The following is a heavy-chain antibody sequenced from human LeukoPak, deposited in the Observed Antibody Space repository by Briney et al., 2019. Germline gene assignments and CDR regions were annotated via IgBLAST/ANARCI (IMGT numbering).Heavy chain of an antibody. CDR2: ISSSGSTT. CDR3: AREMDGPYGSGSPLDY. Sequence: GGSLRLSCAASGFTFSEYYMSWIRQAPGKGLEWVSYISSSGSTTYYADSVKGRFTISRDNAKNSLYLRMNSLRAEDTAVYYCAREMDGPYGSGSPLDYWGQGTLVTVFS. V-gene: IGHV3-11*01. D-gene: IGHD3-10*01. CDR1: GFTFSEYY. J-gene: IGHJ4*02.